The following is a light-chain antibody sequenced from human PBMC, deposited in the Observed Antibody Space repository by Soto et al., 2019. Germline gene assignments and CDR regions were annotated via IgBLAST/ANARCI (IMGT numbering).Light chain of an antibody. CDR1: QSVSRY. CDR3: QQFYTSPYS. V-gene: IGKV3-20*01. J-gene: IGKJ2*01. Sequence: VLTQSPGTLSLSPGERATLSCRASQSVSRYLVWYQQKPGQAPRLLIYGASSRASGIPDRFSGSGSGTDFTLTINRLGPEDSAVYYCQQFYTSPYSFGHGTKLEIK. CDR2: GAS.